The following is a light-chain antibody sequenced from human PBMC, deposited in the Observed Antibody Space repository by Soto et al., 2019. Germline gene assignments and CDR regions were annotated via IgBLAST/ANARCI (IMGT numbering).Light chain of an antibody. V-gene: IGLV2-14*01. Sequence: QSVLTQPASVSGSPGQSITISCTGTSGDIGSYNRVSWYQQHPGKAPKLIIYEVTDRPSGVSNRFSGSKSGNTASLTISGLQAEDEAEYYCSSYAGANNYYLFGPGTKVTVL. J-gene: IGLJ1*01. CDR1: SGDIGSYNR. CDR2: EVT. CDR3: SSYAGANNYYL.